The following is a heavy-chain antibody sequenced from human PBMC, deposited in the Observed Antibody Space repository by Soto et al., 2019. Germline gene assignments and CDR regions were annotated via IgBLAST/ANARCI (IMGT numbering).Heavy chain of an antibody. CDR3: TRDPPPFN. CDR1: GFTFGDHA. Sequence: GGSLRLSCTASGFTFGDHAMSWVRQAPGKGLEWVGFIRSKAYGGTTEFAASVKGRFTISRDDSKSIAYLQMNSLKTEDTAVYYCTRDPPPFNWGQGTLVTVSS. J-gene: IGHJ4*02. D-gene: IGHD3-16*01. V-gene: IGHV3-49*04. CDR2: IRSKAYGGTT.